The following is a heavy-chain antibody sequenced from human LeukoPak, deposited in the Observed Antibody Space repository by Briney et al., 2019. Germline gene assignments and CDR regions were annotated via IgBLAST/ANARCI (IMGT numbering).Heavy chain of an antibody. Sequence: GSSVTVSFKASGGTFSIYAISWVRQAPGQGLEWMGVIIPIFGTANYAQKFQGRVTITADKSTSTAYMELSSLRSEDTAFYYCARGVPDLTCDYWGQGTLVTVSS. V-gene: IGHV1-69*06. CDR1: GGTFSIYA. D-gene: IGHD2-2*01. CDR2: IIPIFGTA. CDR3: ARGVPDLTCDY. J-gene: IGHJ4*02.